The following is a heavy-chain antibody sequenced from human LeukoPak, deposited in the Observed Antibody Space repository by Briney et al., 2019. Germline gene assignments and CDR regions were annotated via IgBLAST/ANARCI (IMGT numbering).Heavy chain of an antibody. CDR3: ARKDGGPVFDY. J-gene: IGHJ4*02. CDR2: IYHSGST. D-gene: IGHD5-24*01. Sequence: KPSETLSLTCAVSGGSISSSSYYWGWIRQPPGKGLEWIGSIYHSGSTYYNPSLKSRVTISVDTSKNQFSLKLSSVTAADTAVYYCARKDGGPVFDYWGQGTLVTVSS. V-gene: IGHV4-39*01. CDR1: GGSISSSSYY.